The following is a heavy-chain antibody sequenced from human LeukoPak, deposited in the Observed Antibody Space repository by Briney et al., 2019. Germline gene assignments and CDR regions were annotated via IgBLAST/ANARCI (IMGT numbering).Heavy chain of an antibody. J-gene: IGHJ5*02. CDR1: GGSISSGSYY. CDR3: ARGALTGP. Sequence: SETLSLTCTVSGGSISSGSYYWSWIRQPAGKGLEWIGRIYTSGSTNYNPSLKSRVTISVDTSKNQFSLKLSSVTAADTAVYYCARGALTGPWGQGTLVTVSS. V-gene: IGHV4-61*02. D-gene: IGHD1-14*01. CDR2: IYTSGST.